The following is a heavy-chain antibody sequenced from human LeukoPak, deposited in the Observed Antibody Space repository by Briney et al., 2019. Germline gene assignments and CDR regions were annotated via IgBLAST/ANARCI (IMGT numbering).Heavy chain of an antibody. Sequence: ASVKVSCKASGYTFTSYGITWVRQAPGQGLEWMGWISAYNGNTNYAQKVQGRVTMTTDTSTSTAYMELRSLRSDDTAVYYCARSSGTTYWYNWFDPWGQGTLVTVSS. CDR2: ISAYNGNT. CDR1: GYTFTSYG. V-gene: IGHV1-18*01. D-gene: IGHD1-7*01. CDR3: ARSSGTTYWYNWFDP. J-gene: IGHJ5*02.